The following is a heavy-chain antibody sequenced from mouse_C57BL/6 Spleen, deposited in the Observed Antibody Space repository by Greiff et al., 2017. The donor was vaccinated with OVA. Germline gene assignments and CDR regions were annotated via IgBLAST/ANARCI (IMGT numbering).Heavy chain of an antibody. CDR2: ISSGSSTI. CDR1: GFTFSDYG. V-gene: IGHV5-17*01. CDR3: ARDLRIDWYFDV. Sequence: EVKLVESGGGLVKPGGSLKLSCAASGFTFSDYGMHWARQAPEKGLEWVAYISSGSSTIYYADTVKGRFPLSRDNAKNTLFLQMTSLRSEDTAMYYCARDLRIDWYFDVWGTGTTVTVSS. J-gene: IGHJ1*03.